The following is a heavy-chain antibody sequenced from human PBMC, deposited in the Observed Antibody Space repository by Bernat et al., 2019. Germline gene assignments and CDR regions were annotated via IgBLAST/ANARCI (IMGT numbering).Heavy chain of an antibody. V-gene: IGHV3-53*02. CDR3: ATHYDFWSGYYFGGKGVIDDAFDI. CDR1: GFTVSSNY. D-gene: IGHD3-3*01. J-gene: IGHJ3*02. Sequence: EVQLVETGGGLIQPGGSLRLSCAASGFTVSSNYMSWVRQAPGKGLEWVSVIYSGGSTYYAESVKGRFTISRDNSKNTLYLKMNSLRAEDTAVYYCATHYDFWSGYYFGGKGVIDDAFDIWGQGTMVTVSS. CDR2: IYSGGST.